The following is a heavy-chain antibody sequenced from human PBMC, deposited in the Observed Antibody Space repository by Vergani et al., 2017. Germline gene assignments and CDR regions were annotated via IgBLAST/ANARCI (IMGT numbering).Heavy chain of an antibody. V-gene: IGHV4-31*03. CDR3: AIARIAATPTPDAFDI. CDR2: IYYSGST. J-gene: IGHJ3*02. CDR1: GGSISSGGYY. D-gene: IGHD2-15*01. Sequence: QVQLQESGPGLVKPSQTLSLTCTVSGGSISSGGYYWSWIRQHPGKGLEWIGYIYYSGSTYYNPSLKSRVTISVDTSKNQFSLKLSSVTAADTAVYYCAIARIAATPTPDAFDIWGQGTMVTVSS.